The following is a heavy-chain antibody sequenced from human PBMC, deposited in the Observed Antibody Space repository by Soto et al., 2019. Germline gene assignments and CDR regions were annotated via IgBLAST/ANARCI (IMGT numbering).Heavy chain of an antibody. CDR1: GYTFTSYG. J-gene: IGHJ3*02. CDR2: ISGNNGYT. CDR3: ASRWLSGAFDI. V-gene: IGHV1-18*01. Sequence: ASVKVSCKASGYTFTSYGISWVRQAPGQGLEWMGWISGNNGYTKYAQRLQGRVTMTSDTSTTTAYMELRSLRSDDTAVYYCASRWLSGAFDIWGQGTTVTVSS. D-gene: IGHD2-15*01.